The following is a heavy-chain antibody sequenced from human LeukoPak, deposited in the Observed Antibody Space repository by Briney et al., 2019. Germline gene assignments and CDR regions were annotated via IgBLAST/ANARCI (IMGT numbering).Heavy chain of an antibody. CDR3: ARVLRYCSGGNCYSGGLGYMDV. J-gene: IGHJ6*03. Sequence: GSLRLSCAAPGFTFSDYNMRWIRQAPGKGLEWVSSISRSGSTKYYADSVKGRFTISRDNAKNSLFLQMNSLRAEDTAVYYCARVLRYCSGGNCYSGGLGYMDVWGKGTTVTISS. CDR1: GFTFSDYN. D-gene: IGHD2-15*01. CDR2: ISRSGSTK. V-gene: IGHV3-11*01.